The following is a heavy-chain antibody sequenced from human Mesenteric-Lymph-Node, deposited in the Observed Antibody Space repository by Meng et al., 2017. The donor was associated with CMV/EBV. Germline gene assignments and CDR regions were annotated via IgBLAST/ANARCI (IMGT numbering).Heavy chain of an antibody. CDR3: AKVFAAPYRGRKSLAHYYYAMDV. V-gene: IGHV3-23*03. J-gene: IGHJ6*02. D-gene: IGHD1-26*01. CDR1: TFTFSSNG. CDR2: IYSGGTT. Sequence: GESLEIPCVASTFTFSSNGMSWVRQDPGKGLEWVSVIYSGGTTHYGDSVKGRFTISRDNSKDTLYLQMNSLRDEDTAVYYCAKVFAAPYRGRKSLAHYYYAMDVWGLGTTVTVSS.